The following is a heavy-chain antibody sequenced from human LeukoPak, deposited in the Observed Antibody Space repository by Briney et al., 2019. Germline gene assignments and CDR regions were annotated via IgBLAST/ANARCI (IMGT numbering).Heavy chain of an antibody. CDR1: GFTFSDYY. V-gene: IGHV3-11*01. Sequence: GGSLRLSCAASGFTFSDYYMSWIRQAPGKGLEWVSYISSSGSTIYYADSVKGRFTISRDNAKNSLYLQMNSLRAEDTAVYYCARDLWEIQGLRAFDIWGQGTMVTVSS. D-gene: IGHD1-26*01. CDR2: ISSSGSTI. CDR3: ARDLWEIQGLRAFDI. J-gene: IGHJ3*02.